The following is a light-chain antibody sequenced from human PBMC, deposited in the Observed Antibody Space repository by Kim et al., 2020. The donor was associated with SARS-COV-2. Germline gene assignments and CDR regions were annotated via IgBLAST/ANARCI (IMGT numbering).Light chain of an antibody. J-gene: IGLJ2*01. CDR1: KLENKN. CDR2: QDR. V-gene: IGLV3-1*01. CDR3: QAWDSSTVV. Sequence: VSPGQTASIPCSGDKLENKNVCWYQQKPGQSPVVVIYQDRKRPSGIPERFSGSNAGNTATMTISGTQAMDEADYYCQAWDSSTVVFGGGTQLTVL.